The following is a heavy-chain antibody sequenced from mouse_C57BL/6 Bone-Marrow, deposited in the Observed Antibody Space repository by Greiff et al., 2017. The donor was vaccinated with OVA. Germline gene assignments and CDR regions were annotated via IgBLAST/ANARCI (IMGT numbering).Heavy chain of an antibody. CDR1: GYTFTSYW. J-gene: IGHJ4*01. D-gene: IGHD3-3*01. CDR2: IDPSDSYT. CDR3: ARGDIPGAMDY. V-gene: IGHV1-59*01. Sequence: QVQLQQPGAELVRPGTSVKLSCKASGYTFTSYWMHWVKQRPGQGLEWIGVIDPSDSYTNYNQKFKGKATLTVDTSSSTAYMQLSSLTSEDSAVYYCARGDIPGAMDYWGQGTSVTVSS.